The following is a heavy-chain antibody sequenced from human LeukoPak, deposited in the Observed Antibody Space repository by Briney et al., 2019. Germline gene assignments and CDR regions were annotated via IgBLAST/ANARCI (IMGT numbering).Heavy chain of an antibody. D-gene: IGHD2-2*01. CDR3: ARVRPGAGFGWFDP. Sequence: SGTLSLTCAVSGGSISSSKWWSWVRQPPGKGLEWIGEIYHDGSTNYNPSLKSRVTISVDKSKNQFSLKLNSVTAADTAVYYCARVRPGAGFGWFDPWGQGTLVTVSS. CDR2: IYHDGST. V-gene: IGHV4-4*02. J-gene: IGHJ5*02. CDR1: GGSISSSKW.